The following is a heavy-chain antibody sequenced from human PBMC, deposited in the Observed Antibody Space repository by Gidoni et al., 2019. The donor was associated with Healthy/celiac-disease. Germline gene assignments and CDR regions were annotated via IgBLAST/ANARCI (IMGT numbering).Heavy chain of an antibody. Sequence: EVQLLASGGGLVQTGGSLRLSCSAPVFTFSSYAMSWVRQAPGKGLEWVSAISGSGGSTYYADSVKGRFTISRDNSKNTLYLQMNSLRAEDTAVYYCAKATYYDFWSGYQFDYWGQGTLVTVSS. D-gene: IGHD3-3*01. J-gene: IGHJ4*02. CDR1: VFTFSSYA. CDR2: ISGSGGST. V-gene: IGHV3-23*01. CDR3: AKATYYDFWSGYQFDY.